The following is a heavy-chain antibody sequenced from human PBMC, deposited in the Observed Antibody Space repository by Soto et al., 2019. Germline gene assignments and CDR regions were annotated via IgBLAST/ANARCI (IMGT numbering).Heavy chain of an antibody. J-gene: IGHJ6*03. CDR1: GYSFTSYW. CDR3: ARLLSPFYYYMDV. Sequence: GQALKISCKGSGYSFTSYWIGWVRQMPGKGLEWMGIIYPGDSDTRYSPSFQRQVTISADKSISTAYLQWSSLKASDTAMYYCARLLSPFYYYMDVWGKGTTVTVSS. V-gene: IGHV5-51*01. CDR2: IYPGDSDT.